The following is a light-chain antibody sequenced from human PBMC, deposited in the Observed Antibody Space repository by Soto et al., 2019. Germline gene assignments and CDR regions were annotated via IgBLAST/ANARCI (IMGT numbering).Light chain of an antibody. CDR3: QQYDSSPPI. CDR2: RAS. CDR1: QSVSSSY. Sequence: EIVLTQSPGTLSLSPGERASLSCRASQSVSSSYLAWYQQKPGQAPRLLIYRASSRATGIPDRFSGSGSGTDFTLTLSRLEPEDFAVYYCQQYDSSPPIFGGGTKVEIK. J-gene: IGKJ4*01. V-gene: IGKV3-20*01.